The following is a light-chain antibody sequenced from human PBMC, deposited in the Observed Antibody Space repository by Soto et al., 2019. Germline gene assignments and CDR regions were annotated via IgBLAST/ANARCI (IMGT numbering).Light chain of an antibody. CDR2: GAS. V-gene: IGKV3-20*01. J-gene: IGKJ4*01. CDR3: QHYVTWPLT. Sequence: EIVLTQSPGTLSLSPGDGATLSCRASQSISSTYLAWYQQKPGQAPRLLIYGASSRATGIPGRFSGTGSGTDLTLTIARLEPEDFAVYYCQHYVTWPLTFGGGTKVESK. CDR1: QSISSTY.